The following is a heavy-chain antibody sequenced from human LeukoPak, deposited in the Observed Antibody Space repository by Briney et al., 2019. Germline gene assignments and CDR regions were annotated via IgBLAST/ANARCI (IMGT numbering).Heavy chain of an antibody. D-gene: IGHD3-22*01. J-gene: IGHJ4*02. CDR2: ISGSGGST. V-gene: IGHV3-23*01. Sequence: GGSLRLSCAASGFTFSSYAMSWVRQAPGKGLEWVSAISGSGGSTYYADSVKDRFTISRDNSKNTLYLQMNSLRAEDTAVYYCAKDTTMIVVRYFDYWGQGTLVTVSS. CDR1: GFTFSSYA. CDR3: AKDTTMIVVRYFDY.